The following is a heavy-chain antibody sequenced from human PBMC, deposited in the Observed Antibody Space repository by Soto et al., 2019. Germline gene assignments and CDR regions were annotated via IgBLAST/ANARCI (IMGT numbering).Heavy chain of an antibody. J-gene: IGHJ4*02. Sequence: PGGSLRLSCVASGFTFSTSSMNWVRQAPGKGLEWISYIDGSSTSTIYADSVKGRSTIARDNAKNSLYLEMNRLRDDDTAVYYCASSFDYWGQGTLVTVSS. CDR3: ASSFDY. CDR2: IDGSSTST. V-gene: IGHV3-48*02. CDR1: GFTFSTSS.